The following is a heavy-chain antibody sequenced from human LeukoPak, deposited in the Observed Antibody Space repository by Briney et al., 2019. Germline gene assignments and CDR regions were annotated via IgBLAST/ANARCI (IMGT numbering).Heavy chain of an antibody. D-gene: IGHD5-12*01. CDR1: GFTFSSYA. CDR3: ARGDGYAQRD. V-gene: IGHV3-30-3*01. CDR2: ISYDGSNK. J-gene: IGHJ4*02. Sequence: PGGSLRLSCAASGFTFSSYAMHWVRQAPGKGLEWVAVISYDGSNKYYADSVKGRFTISRDNSKNTLYLQMNSLRAEDTAVHYCARGDGYAQRDWGQGTLVTVPS.